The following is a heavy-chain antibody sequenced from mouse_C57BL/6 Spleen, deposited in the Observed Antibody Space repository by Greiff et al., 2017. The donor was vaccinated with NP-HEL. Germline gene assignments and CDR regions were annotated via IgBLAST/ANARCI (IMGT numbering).Heavy chain of an antibody. J-gene: IGHJ4*01. V-gene: IGHV1-61*01. CDR2: IYPSDSAT. CDR1: GYTFTSYW. CDR3: ARSGYGYPYAMDY. D-gene: IGHD2-2*01. Sequence: VQLQQPGAELVRPGSSVKLSCKASGYTFTSYWMDWVKQRPGQGLEWIGNIYPSDSATHYNQKFKDKATLTVDKSSSTASMQLSSLKSEDSAVYYCARSGYGYPYAMDYWGQGTSVTVSS.